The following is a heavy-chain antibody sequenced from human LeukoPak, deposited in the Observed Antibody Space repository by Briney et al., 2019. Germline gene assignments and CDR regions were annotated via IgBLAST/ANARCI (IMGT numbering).Heavy chain of an antibody. Sequence: ASVTVSCKASGYTFTSYGISWVRQAPGQGLEWMGWISAYNGNTNYAQKLQGRVTMTTDTSTSTAYMELRSLRSDDTAVYYCARVPDIVVVVAAPLYYFDYWGQGTLVTVSS. V-gene: IGHV1-18*04. CDR1: GYTFTSYG. D-gene: IGHD2-15*01. CDR3: ARVPDIVVVVAAPLYYFDY. CDR2: ISAYNGNT. J-gene: IGHJ4*02.